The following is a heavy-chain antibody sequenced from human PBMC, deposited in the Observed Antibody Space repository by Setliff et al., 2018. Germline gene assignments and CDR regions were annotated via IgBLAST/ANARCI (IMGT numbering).Heavy chain of an antibody. CDR2: ISPYNGDT. CDR1: GYIFNTFG. D-gene: IGHD1-26*01. V-gene: IGHV1-18*01. J-gene: IGHJ6*03. Sequence: ASVKVSCKASGYIFNTFGINWMRRAPGQGLEWIGWISPYNGDTKYARNLQGRVTLTTDTSTSTAYVEVRSLRSDDTAVYYCARSPPNRGVGQGHHMDVWGKGTTVTVSS. CDR3: ARSPPNRGVGQGHHMDV.